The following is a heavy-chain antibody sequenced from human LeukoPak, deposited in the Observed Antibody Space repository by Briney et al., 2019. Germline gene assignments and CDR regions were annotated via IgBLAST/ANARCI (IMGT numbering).Heavy chain of an antibody. J-gene: IGHJ4*02. Sequence: SETLSLTCTVSGGSISSYYWSWIRQPPGKGLEWIGYIYSGGRTDYNPSLRSRVTISVDTSKNHFSLKLTSMTAADTAVYYCARARDYYDTTDFYYWNYFNYWGQGTLVTVSS. CDR1: GGSISSYY. V-gene: IGHV4-59*01. CDR2: IYSGGRT. D-gene: IGHD3-22*01. CDR3: ARARDYYDTTDFYYWNYFNY.